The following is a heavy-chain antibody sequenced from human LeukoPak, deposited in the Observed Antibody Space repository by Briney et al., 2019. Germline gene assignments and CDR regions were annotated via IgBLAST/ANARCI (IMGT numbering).Heavy chain of an antibody. CDR1: GFTFSSYA. D-gene: IGHD2-15*01. CDR3: AKERWGTYCGGGSCWDFDS. J-gene: IGHJ4*02. Sequence: PGGSLRLSCAASGFTFSSYAITWVRQAPGKGLDWVSAISGTGASTHFADSVKGRFTISRDNSKNTVYLQMNSLRAEDTAVYFCAKERWGTYCGGGSCWDFDSWGQGALVTVSS. CDR2: ISGTGAST. V-gene: IGHV3-23*01.